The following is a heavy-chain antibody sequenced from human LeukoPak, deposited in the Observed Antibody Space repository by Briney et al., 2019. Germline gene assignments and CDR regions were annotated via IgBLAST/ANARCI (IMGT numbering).Heavy chain of an antibody. Sequence: GGSLRLSCAASGFIFSNYWMSWVRQVPGKGLEWVANINEDGSRKPYVDSVRGRFTISRDNARNSLYLQMNSLRAEDTAVYYCGRFHYDSSGVLVPFDYWGQGTQVTVSS. D-gene: IGHD3-22*01. CDR3: GRFHYDSSGVLVPFDY. CDR1: GFIFSNYW. CDR2: INEDGSRK. V-gene: IGHV3-7*01. J-gene: IGHJ4*02.